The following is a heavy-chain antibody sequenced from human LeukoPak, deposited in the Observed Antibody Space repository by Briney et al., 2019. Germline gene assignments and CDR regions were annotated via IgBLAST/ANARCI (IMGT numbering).Heavy chain of an antibody. J-gene: IGHJ3*02. CDR2: VYTSGST. CDR3: ARVITGTTTAFEI. CDR1: GGSISGYY. D-gene: IGHD1-7*01. Sequence: SETLSLTCSVSGGSISGYYWTWIRQPAGEGLEWIGRVYTSGSTHYNPSLKTRLTMSVDTSKNQFSLKLSSVTAADTAVYYCARVITGTTTAFEIWGQGTMVTVSS. V-gene: IGHV4-4*07.